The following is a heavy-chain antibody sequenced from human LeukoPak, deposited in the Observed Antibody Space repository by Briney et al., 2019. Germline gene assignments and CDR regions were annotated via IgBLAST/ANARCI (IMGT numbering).Heavy chain of an antibody. Sequence: GGSLRLSCAASGFAFSGYGMHWVRQAPDKGLEWVALISSDGSNRIYADSVKGRFSISRDNSKNTLYLQVNSLRIEDTAVYYCAKDFRVAEELWFGELWNAFDIWGQGIRVAVSS. D-gene: IGHD3-10*01. CDR3: AKDFRVAEELWFGELWNAFDI. CDR1: GFAFSGYG. CDR2: ISSDGSNR. V-gene: IGHV3-30*18. J-gene: IGHJ3*02.